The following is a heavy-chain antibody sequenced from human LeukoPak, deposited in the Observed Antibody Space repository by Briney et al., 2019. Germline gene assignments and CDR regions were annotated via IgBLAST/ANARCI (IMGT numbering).Heavy chain of an antibody. CDR1: GFSFNNYA. Sequence: PGGSLRLSCAASGFSFNNYAMIWVRQSPGKGLECVSIIYSTGDTYYADSVKGRFTISRDVSKNTVYLQMNSLRAEDTAVYYCARGGRSSELVWGQGTRVTVSS. CDR3: ARGGRSSELV. CDR2: IYSTGDT. V-gene: IGHV3-53*01. J-gene: IGHJ4*02. D-gene: IGHD6-6*01.